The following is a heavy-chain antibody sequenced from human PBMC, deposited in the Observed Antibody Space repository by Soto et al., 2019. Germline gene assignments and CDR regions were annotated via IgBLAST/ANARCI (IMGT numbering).Heavy chain of an antibody. V-gene: IGHV1-18*01. Sequence: ASVKVSCKASGYTFTSYGISWVRQAPGQGLEWMGWISAYNGNTNYAQKLQGRVTMTTDTSTSTAYMELRSLRSDDTAVYYCARDRPYCSSTRCYLDAFDISGPGPMVTV. J-gene: IGHJ3*02. CDR3: ARDRPYCSSTRCYLDAFDI. CDR2: ISAYNGNT. D-gene: IGHD2-2*01. CDR1: GYTFTSYG.